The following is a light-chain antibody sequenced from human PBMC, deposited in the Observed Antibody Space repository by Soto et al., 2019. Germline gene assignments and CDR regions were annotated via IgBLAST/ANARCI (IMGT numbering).Light chain of an antibody. CDR3: GTWDSSLSAGV. CDR1: SSNIGINY. Sequence: QSVLTQPPSVSAAPGQKVSISCSGSSSNIGINYVSWYQHLPGTAPKLLIYDNNQRPSGILDRFSGSKSGTSATLGITGLQTGDEAVYFCGTWDSSLSAGVFGGGTKLTVL. V-gene: IGLV1-51*01. J-gene: IGLJ2*01. CDR2: DNN.